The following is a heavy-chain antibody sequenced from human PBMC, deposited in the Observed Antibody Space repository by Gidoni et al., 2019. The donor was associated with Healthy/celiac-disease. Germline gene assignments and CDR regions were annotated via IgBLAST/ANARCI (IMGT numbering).Heavy chain of an antibody. V-gene: IGHV3-7*01. CDR3: ARGFGYSGYDFVYYYGMDV. CDR1: GFSFSIYW. D-gene: IGHD5-12*01. J-gene: IGHJ6*02. CDR2: IKQDGSEK. Sequence: EVQLVESGGGLVQPGGSLRLSCAASGFSFSIYWIRWVRQAPGKGLEWVANIKQDGSEKYYVDSVKGRFTISRDNAKNSLYLQMNSLRAEDTAVYYCARGFGYSGYDFVYYYGMDVWGQGTTVTVSS.